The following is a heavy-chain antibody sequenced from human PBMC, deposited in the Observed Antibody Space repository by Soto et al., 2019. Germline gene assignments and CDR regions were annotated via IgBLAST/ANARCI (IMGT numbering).Heavy chain of an antibody. V-gene: IGHV4-34*01. CDR2: INHSGST. D-gene: IGHD3-3*01. CDR3: ARGRRGDFWSGYHYYYGMDV. CDR1: GGSFIGYY. J-gene: IGHJ6*02. Sequence: SETLSLTCAFYGGSFIGYYWSWIRQPPGKGLEWIGEINHSGSTNYNPSLKSRVTISVDTSKNQFSLKLSSVTAADTAVYYCARGRRGDFWSGYHYYYGMDVWGQGTTVTV.